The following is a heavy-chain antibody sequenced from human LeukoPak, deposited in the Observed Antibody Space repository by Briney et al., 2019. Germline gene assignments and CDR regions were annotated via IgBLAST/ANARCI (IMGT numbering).Heavy chain of an antibody. CDR2: TYYSGST. D-gene: IGHD2-2*01. J-gene: IGHJ6*03. V-gene: IGHV4-59*01. CDR3: ARASYCSSTSCYSWLHYYYMDV. CDR1: GGSISSYY. Sequence: SETLSLTCTVSGGSISSYYWSWIRQPPGKGLEWIGYTYYSGSTNYNPSLKSRVTISVDTSKNQFSLKLSSVTAADTAVYYCARASYCSSTSCYSWLHYYYMDVWGKGTTVTVSS.